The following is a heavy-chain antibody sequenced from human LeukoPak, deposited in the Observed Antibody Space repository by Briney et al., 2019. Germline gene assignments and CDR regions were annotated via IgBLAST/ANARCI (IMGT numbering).Heavy chain of an antibody. J-gene: IGHJ4*02. CDR2: IYSSGST. V-gene: IGHV4-59*12. D-gene: IGHD3-22*01. CDR3: ARGCDDSSGYYQYYFDY. CDR1: GGSISSYY. Sequence: PSETLSLTCIVSGGSISSYYWSWIRQPPGKGLEWIGYIYSSGSTNYNPSLKSRVTISVDTSKNQFSLKLSSVTAADTAVYYCARGCDDSSGYYQYYFDYWGQGTLVTVSS.